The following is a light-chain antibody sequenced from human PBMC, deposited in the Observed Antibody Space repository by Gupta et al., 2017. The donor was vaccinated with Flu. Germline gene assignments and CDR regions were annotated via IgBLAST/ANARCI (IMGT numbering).Light chain of an antibody. Sequence: VTPGEAASISCRSSQGLLHSNGYNYLDWYLEKPGQSPQLLIDLGSDRASGVPYRFSGSGSGTDFTLKISRVGAEDVGVYYCMQALQTPRTFGQGTKVEIK. CDR1: QGLLHSNGYNY. CDR2: LGS. CDR3: MQALQTPRT. V-gene: IGKV2-28*01. J-gene: IGKJ1*01.